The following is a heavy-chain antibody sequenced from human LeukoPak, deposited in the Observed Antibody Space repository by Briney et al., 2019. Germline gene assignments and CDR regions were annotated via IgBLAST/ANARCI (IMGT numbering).Heavy chain of an antibody. CDR3: ASILGGTSCYTDYYYMDV. D-gene: IGHD2-2*02. CDR1: GFTVSSNY. J-gene: IGHJ6*03. Sequence: QTGGSLRLSCAASGFTVSSNYMSWVRQAPGKGLEWVSVIYSCGSTYYADSVKGRFTISRDNSKNTLYLQMNSLRAEDTAVYYCASILGGTSCYTDYYYMDVWGKGTTVTVSS. V-gene: IGHV3-66*01. CDR2: IYSCGST.